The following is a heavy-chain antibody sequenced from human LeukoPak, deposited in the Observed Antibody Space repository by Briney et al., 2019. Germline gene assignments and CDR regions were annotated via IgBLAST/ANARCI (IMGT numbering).Heavy chain of an antibody. J-gene: IGHJ4*02. D-gene: IGHD6-19*01. CDR1: GFTFGDYA. Sequence: GRSLRLSRTASGFTFGDYAMSWFRRAPGKGLEWVGFIRSKIYGGTTEYAASVKGRFTISRDDSKSIAYLQMNSLKTEDTAVYYCTRDQYSRGWYDILFDYWGQGTLVTVSS. CDR3: TRDQYSRGWYDILFDY. CDR2: IRSKIYGGTT. V-gene: IGHV3-49*03.